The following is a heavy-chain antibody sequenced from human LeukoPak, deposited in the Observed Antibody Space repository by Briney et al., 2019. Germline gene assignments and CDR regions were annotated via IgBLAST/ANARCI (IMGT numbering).Heavy chain of an antibody. J-gene: IGHJ3*02. CDR2: VWYDGSNK. CDR1: GFTFSAYG. V-gene: IGHV3-33*01. CDR3: ARNYGTNSGGFDI. Sequence: PGGSLGLSCAASGFTFSAYGMHWVRQAPGKGLEWVALVWYDGSNKYYADSVKGRYTISRDNSKNTLYLQMNSLRPEDTAVFYCARNYGTNSGGFDIWGQGTTVSVSS. D-gene: IGHD4-23*01.